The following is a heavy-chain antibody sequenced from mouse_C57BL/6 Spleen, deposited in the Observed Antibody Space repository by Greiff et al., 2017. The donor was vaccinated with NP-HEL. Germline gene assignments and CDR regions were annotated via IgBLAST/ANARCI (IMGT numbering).Heavy chain of an antibody. CDR1: GYTFTSYW. CDR3: ARGLTGDWYFDV. V-gene: IGHV1-69*01. D-gene: IGHD4-1*01. J-gene: IGHJ1*03. CDR2: IDPSDSDT. Sequence: QVQLQQPGAELVMPGASVKLSCKASGYTFTSYWMHWVKQRPGQGLEWIGEIDPSDSDTNYNQKFKGKSTLTVDKSSSTAYMQLSSLTSEDSAVYYCARGLTGDWYFDVWGTGTTVTVSS.